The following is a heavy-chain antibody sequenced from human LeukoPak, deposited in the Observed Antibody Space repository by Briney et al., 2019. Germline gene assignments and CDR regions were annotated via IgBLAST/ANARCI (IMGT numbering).Heavy chain of an antibody. CDR3: ARQEGLLFDY. CDR2: IYYSGST. CDR1: GGSISSSRYY. D-gene: IGHD3/OR15-3a*01. J-gene: IGHJ4*02. V-gene: IGHV4-39*01. Sequence: SETLSLTCTVSGGSISSSRYYWGWIRQPPGKGLEWIGSIYYSGSTYYNPSLKSRVTISVDTSKNQFSLKLSSVTAADTAVYYCARQEGLLFDYWGQGTLVTVSS.